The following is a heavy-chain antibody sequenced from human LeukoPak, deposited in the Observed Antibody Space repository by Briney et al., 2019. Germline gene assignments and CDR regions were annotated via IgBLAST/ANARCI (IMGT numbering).Heavy chain of an antibody. D-gene: IGHD3-22*01. J-gene: IGHJ4*02. CDR3: ARPYYYDSSGYFNY. CDR1: GGTFSSYA. Sequence: SVKVSCKASGGTFSSYAISWVRQAPGQGLEWMGRIIPILGIANYAQKFQGRVTITADKSTSTAYMELSSLRSEDTAVYYCARPYYYDSSGYFNYWGQGTLVTVSS. CDR2: IIPILGIA. V-gene: IGHV1-69*04.